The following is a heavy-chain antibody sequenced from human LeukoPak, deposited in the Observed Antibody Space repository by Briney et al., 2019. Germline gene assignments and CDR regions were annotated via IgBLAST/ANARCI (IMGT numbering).Heavy chain of an antibody. Sequence: GSLRLSCTASGLTFSSYWMHWVRQAPGKGLEWVAVISYDGSNKYYADSVKGRFTISRDNSKNTLYLQMDSLRAEDTAVYYCARFETVAAKPFEYWGQGALVTVSS. CDR2: ISYDGSNK. J-gene: IGHJ4*02. V-gene: IGHV3-30*03. CDR3: ARFETVAAKPFEY. CDR1: GLTFSSYW. D-gene: IGHD6-19*01.